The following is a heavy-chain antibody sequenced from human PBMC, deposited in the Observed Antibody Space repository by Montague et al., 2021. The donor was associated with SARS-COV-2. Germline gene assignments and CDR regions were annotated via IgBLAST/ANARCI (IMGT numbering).Heavy chain of an antibody. Sequence: SETLSLTCAVYGGSFSGYYWSWIRQPPGKGLELIGEINHSGSTNYNPSLKSRVSISIDTSKNKFSLKLSSMTGADTAVYNCARTLHDYIWGSYGSPYWFDPWGQGTLVTVSS. CDR1: GGSFSGYY. J-gene: IGHJ5*02. CDR3: ARTLHDYIWGSYGSPYWFDP. D-gene: IGHD3-16*02. CDR2: INHSGST. V-gene: IGHV4-34*01.